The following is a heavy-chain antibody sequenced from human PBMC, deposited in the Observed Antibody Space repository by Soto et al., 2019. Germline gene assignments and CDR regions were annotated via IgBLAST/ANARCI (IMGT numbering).Heavy chain of an antibody. Sequence: QVQLVQSGAEVKEPGSSVKVSCKASGGTFSSYGINWVRQAPGQGLEWMGGIIPLFGTANYAQKFQGRVTITADDCTSTAYMELSSLRSEDTAVYYCARDGTLYDSTAYYYLYWGQGTLVTVSS. V-gene: IGHV1-69*01. D-gene: IGHD3-22*01. J-gene: IGHJ4*02. CDR3: ARDGTLYDSTAYYYLY. CDR2: IIPLFGTA. CDR1: GGTFSSYG.